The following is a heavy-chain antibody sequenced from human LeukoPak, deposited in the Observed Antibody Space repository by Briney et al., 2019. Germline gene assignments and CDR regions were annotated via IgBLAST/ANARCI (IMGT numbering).Heavy chain of an antibody. D-gene: IGHD4-17*01. CDR1: GFTFSTYA. Sequence: GRSLRLSCAASGFTFSTYAMHWVRQAPGKGLEWVAVISYAGSNKYYADSVKGRFTISRDNSNSTLSLQMDSLRGEDTAVYYCARVLVAYGEYAGPFDFWGQGTLVTVSS. CDR3: ARVLVAYGEYAGPFDF. J-gene: IGHJ4*02. V-gene: IGHV3-30*01. CDR2: ISYAGSNK.